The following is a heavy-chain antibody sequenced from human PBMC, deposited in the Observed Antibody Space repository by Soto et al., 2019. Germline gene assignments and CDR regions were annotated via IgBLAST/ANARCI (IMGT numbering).Heavy chain of an antibody. CDR2: INPNSGGT. CDR1: GYTFTGYY. D-gene: IGHD3-3*01. J-gene: IGHJ3*02. CDR3: ARALTIFGVVTADAFDI. V-gene: IGHV1-2*04. Sequence: ASVKVSCKASGYTFTGYYMHWVRQAPGHGLEWMGWINPNSGGTNYAQKFQGWVTMTRDTSISTAYMELSRLRSDDTAVYYCARALTIFGVVTADAFDIWGQGTMVTVSS.